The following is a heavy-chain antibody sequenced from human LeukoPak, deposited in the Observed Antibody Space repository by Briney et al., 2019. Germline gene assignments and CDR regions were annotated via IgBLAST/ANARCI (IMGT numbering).Heavy chain of an antibody. V-gene: IGHV4-59*08. CDR3: ARPHYYDSSGIEI. CDR2: IYYSGST. CDR1: GGSISSYY. Sequence: SETLSLTCTVSGGSISSYYWSWIRQPPGKGLEWIGYIYYSGSTNYNPSLKSRVTISVDTSKNQFSLKLSSVTAADTAVYYCARPHYYDSSGIEIWGQGTLVTVSS. D-gene: IGHD3-22*01. J-gene: IGHJ4*02.